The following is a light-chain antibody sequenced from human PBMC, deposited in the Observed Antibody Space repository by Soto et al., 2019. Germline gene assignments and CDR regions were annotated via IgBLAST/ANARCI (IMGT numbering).Light chain of an antibody. V-gene: IGKV1-33*01. Sequence: DIQMTQSPSSLSASVGDRVTITCQASQHISKNLNWYQQKPGKAPKLLNYDASNLETGVPSRFSGSGSATDFTFTISSLQPEDIATYYCQQYDNLPGYTFGQGTKLEIK. CDR2: DAS. J-gene: IGKJ2*01. CDR1: QHISKN. CDR3: QQYDNLPGYT.